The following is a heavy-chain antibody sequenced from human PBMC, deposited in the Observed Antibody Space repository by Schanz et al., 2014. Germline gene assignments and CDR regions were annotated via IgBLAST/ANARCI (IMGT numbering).Heavy chain of an antibody. V-gene: IGHV1-69*02. J-gene: IGHJ3*02. CDR3: ARGGGPEDVFDI. CDR1: GGTFSTYP. Sequence: QVQLVQSGAEVKKPGSSMKVSCKASGGTFSTYPTNWLRQAPGQGLEWMGRIIPIHGIVNYAQRFQDRVRITADKSTSTAYMELSSLRSDDTAVYYCARGGGPEDVFDIWGQGTIXTVSS. CDR2: IIPIHGIV. D-gene: IGHD2-15*01.